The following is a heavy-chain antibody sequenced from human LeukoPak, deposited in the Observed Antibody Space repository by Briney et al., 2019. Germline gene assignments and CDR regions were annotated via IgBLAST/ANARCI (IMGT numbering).Heavy chain of an antibody. D-gene: IGHD5-18*01. CDR2: INQDGSQK. CDR1: GFTFSGYW. V-gene: IGHV3-7*05. Sequence: QPGGSLRLSCAASGFTFSGYWMSWVRQAPGKGLEWVANINQDGSQKCYVDSVKGRFTISRDNAKNSLYLQMNSLRAEDTAVYYCATVRTYTNFDYWGQGTLVTVSS. CDR3: ATVRTYTNFDY. J-gene: IGHJ4*02.